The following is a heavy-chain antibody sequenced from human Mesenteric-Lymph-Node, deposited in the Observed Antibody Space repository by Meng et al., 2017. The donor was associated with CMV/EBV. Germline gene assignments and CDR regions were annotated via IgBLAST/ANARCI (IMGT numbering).Heavy chain of an antibody. CDR2: INHSGST. Sequence: YGASSSGYYWCWIRQPPGKGLEWIAEINHSGSTNYNPSLKSRVTISVDTSKNQFSLKLSSVTAADTAVYYCARGVGLYYYGSGRFDYWGQGTLVTVSS. V-gene: IGHV4-34*01. CDR1: GASSSGYY. D-gene: IGHD3-10*01. J-gene: IGHJ4*02. CDR3: ARGVGLYYYGSGRFDY.